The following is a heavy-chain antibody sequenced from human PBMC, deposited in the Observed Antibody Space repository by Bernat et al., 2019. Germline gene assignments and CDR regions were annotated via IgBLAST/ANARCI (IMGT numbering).Heavy chain of an antibody. V-gene: IGHV1-69*01. CDR2: ITPIFGTA. J-gene: IGHJ4*02. D-gene: IGHD2-8*02. CDR3: TRGSSDCTAASCPYDY. CDR1: GGTFSSYP. Sequence: QVQLVQSGAEVKKPGSSVKVSCKASGGTFSSYPITWVRQAPGQGLEWMGGITPIFGTANYAQRFQGRVTITADEYTSSAYMELGSLKSEDTAMYYCTRGSSDCTAASCPYDYWGQGTLITVSS.